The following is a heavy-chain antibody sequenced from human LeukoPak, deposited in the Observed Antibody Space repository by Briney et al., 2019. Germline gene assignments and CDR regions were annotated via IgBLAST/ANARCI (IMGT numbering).Heavy chain of an antibody. Sequence: PSETLSLTCTVSGGSISSYYWSWIRQPPGKGLEWIGYSYYSGSTNYNPTLKSRVTISVDTSKTQFSLKLSSVTAAVTAVYYCARGGPYCSGGSCFFDYWGQGTLVTVSS. D-gene: IGHD2-15*01. CDR3: ARGGPYCSGGSCFFDY. CDR2: SYYSGST. CDR1: GGSISSYY. V-gene: IGHV4-59*08. J-gene: IGHJ4*02.